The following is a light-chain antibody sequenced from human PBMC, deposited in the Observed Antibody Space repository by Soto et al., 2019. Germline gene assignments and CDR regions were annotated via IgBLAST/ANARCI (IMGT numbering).Light chain of an antibody. Sequence: EIVMTQSPATLSVSPGERATLSCRASQSVSSYLSWYQQKPGQAPRLLIYDASNRATGIPARFSGSGSGTDFTLTISSLEPEDFAVYYCQQRSNWPHTFGQGTKVDI. CDR3: QQRSNWPHT. V-gene: IGKV3-11*01. CDR2: DAS. J-gene: IGKJ1*01. CDR1: QSVSSY.